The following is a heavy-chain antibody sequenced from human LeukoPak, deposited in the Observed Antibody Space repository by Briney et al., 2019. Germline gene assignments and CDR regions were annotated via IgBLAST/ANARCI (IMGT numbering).Heavy chain of an antibody. CDR2: VDPEDDET. D-gene: IGHD3-22*01. J-gene: IGHJ4*02. CDR1: LYTFPDYY. V-gene: IGHV1-69-2*01. Sequence: ASVKISCKPSLYTFPDYYMHWVQQAPGKGLEWMGRVDPEDDETIYAEKFQGRVTITADTSTDTAYMELSSLRSEDTAVYYCATGYYYYSSGYYLGNYWGQGTLVTVSS. CDR3: ATGYYYYSSGYYLGNY.